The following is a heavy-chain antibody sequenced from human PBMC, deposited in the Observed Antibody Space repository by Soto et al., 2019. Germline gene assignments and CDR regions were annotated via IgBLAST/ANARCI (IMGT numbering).Heavy chain of an antibody. CDR2: ISWDGGST. CDR1: GFPFDDYT. CDR3: ARDGYDYYYYYGLDV. D-gene: IGHD5-12*01. J-gene: IGHJ6*02. Sequence: EVQLVESGGAVVQPGGSLRLSCAASGFPFDDYTMHWVRQAPGKGLEWFSLISWDGGSTDYADSVKGRFTISRDNSKKSAFLEMNSLRTEDTALYYCARDGYDYYYYYGLDVWGQGTTVTVSS. V-gene: IGHV3-43*01.